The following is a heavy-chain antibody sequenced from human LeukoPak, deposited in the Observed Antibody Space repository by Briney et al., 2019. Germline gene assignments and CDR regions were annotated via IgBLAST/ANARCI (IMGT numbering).Heavy chain of an antibody. CDR3: ARTYLRGYSYSY. CDR2: INHSGST. CDR1: GGSFSGYY. D-gene: IGHD5-18*01. Sequence: SETLSLTCAVYGGSFSGYYWSWIRQPPGKGLEWIGEINHSGSTNYNPSLKSRVTISVDTSKNQFSLKLSSVTAADTAVYYCARTYLRGYSYSYWGQGTLVTASS. J-gene: IGHJ4*02. V-gene: IGHV4-34*01.